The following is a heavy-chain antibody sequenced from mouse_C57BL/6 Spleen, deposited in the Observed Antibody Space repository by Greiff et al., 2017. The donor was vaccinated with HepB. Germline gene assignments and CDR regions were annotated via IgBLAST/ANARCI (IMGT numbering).Heavy chain of an antibody. J-gene: IGHJ4*01. CDR2: IYPGSGST. V-gene: IGHV1-55*01. CDR3: ARVGDYHYAMDY. D-gene: IGHD2-4*01. CDR1: GYTFTSYW. Sequence: VKLQQPGAELVKPGASVKMSCKASGYTFTSYWITWVKQRPGQGLEWIGDIYPGSGSTNYNEKFKSKATLTVDTSSSTAYMQLSSLTSEDSAVYYCARVGDYHYAMDYWGQGTSVTVSS.